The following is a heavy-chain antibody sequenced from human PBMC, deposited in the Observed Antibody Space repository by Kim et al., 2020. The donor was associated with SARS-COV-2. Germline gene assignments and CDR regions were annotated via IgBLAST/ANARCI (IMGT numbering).Heavy chain of an antibody. D-gene: IGHD2-2*01. V-gene: IGHV5-51*01. Sequence: GESLKISCKGSGYSFTTYWIGWVRQMPGKGLEWMGIIYPGDSDTRYSPSFQGQVTISADKSISTAYLPWSSLKASDTAMYYFATFRFLGTSPFYYWGQGTLVTVSS. J-gene: IGHJ4*02. CDR3: ATFRFLGTSPFYY. CDR1: GYSFTTYW. CDR2: IYPGDSDT.